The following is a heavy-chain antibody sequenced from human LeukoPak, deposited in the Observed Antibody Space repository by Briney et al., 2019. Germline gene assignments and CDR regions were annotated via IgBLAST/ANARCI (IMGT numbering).Heavy chain of an antibody. CDR3: AKELRYFERGNFDY. D-gene: IGHD3-9*01. V-gene: IGHV3-7*03. Sequence: GGSLRLSCAASGFTFSTYNMNWLRQAPGEGLEWVANIKQDESEKDYVDSVKGRFTISRDNAKNSLYLQMNSLRAEDTAVYYCAKELRYFERGNFDYWGQGTLVTVSS. J-gene: IGHJ4*02. CDR2: IKQDESEK. CDR1: GFTFSTYN.